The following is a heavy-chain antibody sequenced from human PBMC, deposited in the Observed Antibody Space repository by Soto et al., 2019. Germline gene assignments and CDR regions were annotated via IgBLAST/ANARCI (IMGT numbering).Heavy chain of an antibody. CDR1: GYTFTGYY. CDR3: ARDSLRTGPAAIRHYYYGMDV. Sequence: GPVKVSCKASGYTFTGYYMHWVRQAPGQGLEWMGWINPNSGGTNYAQKFQGWVTMTRDTSISTAYMELSRLRSDDTAVYYCARDSLRTGPAAIRHYYYGMDVWGQGTTVTVSS. V-gene: IGHV1-2*04. D-gene: IGHD2-2*02. J-gene: IGHJ6*02. CDR2: INPNSGGT.